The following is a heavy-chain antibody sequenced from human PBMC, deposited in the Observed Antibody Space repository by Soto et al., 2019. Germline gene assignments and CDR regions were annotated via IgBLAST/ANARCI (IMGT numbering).Heavy chain of an antibody. J-gene: IGHJ4*02. CDR2: DYYSGTT. Sequence: SETLYLTCNASGGSISSGSCFWGRIRQAPGKGLEWIGTDYYSGTTYCNHSLRSRITRSLDTSKNQFSLKLNTVTAADTAVYYCVRRGGAVAGRSRFDSWGQGTLVTVSS. V-gene: IGHV4-39*01. CDR3: VRRGGAVAGRSRFDS. CDR1: GGSISSGSCF. D-gene: IGHD6-19*01.